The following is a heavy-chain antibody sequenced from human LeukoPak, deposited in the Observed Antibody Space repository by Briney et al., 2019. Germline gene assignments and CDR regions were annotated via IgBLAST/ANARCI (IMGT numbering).Heavy chain of an antibody. CDR3: ARERNFYCYDY. CDR1: GFSFNDYT. Sequence: GGSLRLSCAASGFSFNDYTMTWVRQAPGKGLEWVSSITGDCNYIFYADSVKGRFTISRDNAQNSLFLELNSLRGEDTAVYYCARERNFYCYDYWGQGALVTVSS. J-gene: IGHJ4*02. D-gene: IGHD3-3*01. CDR2: ITGDCNYI. V-gene: IGHV3-21*01.